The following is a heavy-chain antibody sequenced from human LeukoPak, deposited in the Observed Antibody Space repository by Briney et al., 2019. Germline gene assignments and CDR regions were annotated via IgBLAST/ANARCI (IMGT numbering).Heavy chain of an antibody. CDR3: ASGYSYGYNGY. D-gene: IGHD5-18*01. V-gene: IGHV1-69*04. CDR1: GGTFSSYA. CDR2: IIPILGIA. J-gene: IGHJ4*02. Sequence: SVKVSCKASGGTFSSYAISWVRQAPGQGLEWMGRIIPILGIANYAQKFQGRVTITADKSTSTAYMELSSLRSEDTAVYYCASGYSYGYNGYWGQGTLVPVSS.